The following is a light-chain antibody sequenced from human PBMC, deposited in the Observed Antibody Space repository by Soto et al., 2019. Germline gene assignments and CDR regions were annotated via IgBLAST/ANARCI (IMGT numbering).Light chain of an antibody. V-gene: IGKV3-11*01. J-gene: IGKJ4*01. CDR2: DVS. Sequence: EIVMPHSPATLYLSPGDRATLSCRASQSVTSSLAWFQQKPGQAPRLLIYDVSRRATAIPARFSGSGSGTDFTLTISSLEPEDFAVYYCQQRTSWPTFGGGTKV. CDR3: QQRTSWPT. CDR1: QSVTSS.